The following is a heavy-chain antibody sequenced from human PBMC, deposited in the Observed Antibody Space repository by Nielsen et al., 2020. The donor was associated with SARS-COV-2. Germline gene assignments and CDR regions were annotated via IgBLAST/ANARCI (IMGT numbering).Heavy chain of an antibody. Sequence: SETLSLTCAVSGGSISSNNWWSWVRQPPGKGLEWIGEIYHRGRTNYSPSIKTRVTISVDKSKHQFSLELRSVTAADPAVYYCARDCSCGLGSSPSYYFDYWGQGTLVTVSS. CDR1: GGSISSNNW. CDR3: ARDCSCGLGSSPSYYFDY. CDR2: IYHRGRT. V-gene: IGHV4-4*02. J-gene: IGHJ4*02. D-gene: IGHD7-27*01.